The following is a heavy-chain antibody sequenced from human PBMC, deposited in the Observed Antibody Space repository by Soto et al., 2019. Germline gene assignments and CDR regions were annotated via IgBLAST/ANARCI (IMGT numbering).Heavy chain of an antibody. CDR3: VREDFWRFDL. CDR1: GFSFSAYF. D-gene: IGHD3-3*01. J-gene: IGHJ2*01. CDR2: IKLRSDSYTA. V-gene: IGHV3-72*01. Sequence: DVQLVESGGGLVQPGGSLRLSCAVSGFSFSAYFMGWVRQAPGKGLEWVGRIKLRSDSYTADYAASVGGRFTISREVSMNSLYLQMSSLRTEDTAVYYCVREDFWRFDLWGRGTLVTVSS.